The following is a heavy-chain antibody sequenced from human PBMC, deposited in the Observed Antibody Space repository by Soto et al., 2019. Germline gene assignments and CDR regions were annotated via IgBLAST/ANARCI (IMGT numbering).Heavy chain of an antibody. D-gene: IGHD6-13*01. CDR3: ARSLWQQLVGAFDP. V-gene: IGHV1-18*01. J-gene: IGHJ5*02. CDR2: ISAYNGNT. Sequence: QVQLVQSGAEVKKPGASVKVSCKASGYTFTSYGISWVRQAPGQGLEWMGWISAYNGNTNYAQKLQGRVTMTTDTSTSKAYMELRSLRSDNTAVYYGARSLWQQLVGAFDPWGQGTLVTVSP. CDR1: GYTFTSYG.